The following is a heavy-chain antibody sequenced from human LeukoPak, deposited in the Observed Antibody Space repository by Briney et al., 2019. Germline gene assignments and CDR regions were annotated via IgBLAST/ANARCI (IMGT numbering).Heavy chain of an antibody. J-gene: IGHJ4*02. Sequence: PGGSLRLSCAASGFTFSNAWMSWVRQAPGKGLEWVSAISGSGGSTYYADSVKGRFTISRDNSKNTLYLQMNSLRAEDTAVYYCAKDLSSGWPYYFDYWGQGTLVTVSS. V-gene: IGHV3-23*01. CDR2: ISGSGGST. D-gene: IGHD6-19*01. CDR3: AKDLSSGWPYYFDY. CDR1: GFTFSNAW.